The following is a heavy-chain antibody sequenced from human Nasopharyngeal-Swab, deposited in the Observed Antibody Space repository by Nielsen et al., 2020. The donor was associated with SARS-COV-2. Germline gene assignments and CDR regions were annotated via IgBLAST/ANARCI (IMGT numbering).Heavy chain of an antibody. CDR1: GGSISSYY. CDR2: IYYSGST. J-gene: IGHJ4*02. Sequence: SETLSLTCTVSGGSISSYYWSWIRQPPGKGLEWIGYIYYSGSTNYNPSLKSRVTISVDTSKNQFSLKLSSVTAADTAVYYCARGVRVTTHIDYWGQGTLVTVSS. V-gene: IGHV4-59*01. D-gene: IGHD4-11*01. CDR3: ARGVRVTTHIDY.